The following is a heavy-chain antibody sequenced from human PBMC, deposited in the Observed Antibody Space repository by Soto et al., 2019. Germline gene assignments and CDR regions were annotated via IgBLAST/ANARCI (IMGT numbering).Heavy chain of an antibody. Sequence: PSETLSLTCSVSGGSVTNDHWSWVRQSPGKGLEWIGCVSKSGLINYNPALKSRVTISIDTSKSQFSLHLNSVTPEDTAVYYCAREFPYYESSDSYFDYWGQGALVTVSS. CDR1: GGSVTNDH. CDR2: VSKSGLI. CDR3: AREFPYYESSDSYFDY. J-gene: IGHJ4*02. D-gene: IGHD3-16*01. V-gene: IGHV4-59*02.